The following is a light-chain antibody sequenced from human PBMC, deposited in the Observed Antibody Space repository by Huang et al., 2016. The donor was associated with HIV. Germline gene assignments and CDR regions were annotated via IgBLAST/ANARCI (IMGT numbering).Light chain of an antibody. Sequence: EIVLTQSPGNLSLSPGERATLSCRASQTVGSSYLAWYQQKPGQAPRLLIFGASNRATGIPDRFSGSGSGTDFTLTISTLEPEDFAVFYCQQYRRSPFTFGGGTKVEIK. J-gene: IGKJ4*01. V-gene: IGKV3-20*01. CDR3: QQYRRSPFT. CDR2: GAS. CDR1: QTVGSSY.